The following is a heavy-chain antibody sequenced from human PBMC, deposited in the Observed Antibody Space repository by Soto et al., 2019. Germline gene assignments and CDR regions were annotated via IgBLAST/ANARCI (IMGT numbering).Heavy chain of an antibody. V-gene: IGHV1-3*01. J-gene: IGHJ5*02. CDR2: INAGKGDT. CDR3: ARGIKYGDYSRWFDP. CDR1: GYTFTNHA. D-gene: IGHD4-17*01. Sequence: ASVKVSCKASGYTFTNHAIHWVRQAPGQGLEWMGWINAGKGDTKYPQRFQGRVTITRDTSMSTAYMELSSLQSEDTAVYYCARGIKYGDYSRWFDPWGPGTLVTVSS.